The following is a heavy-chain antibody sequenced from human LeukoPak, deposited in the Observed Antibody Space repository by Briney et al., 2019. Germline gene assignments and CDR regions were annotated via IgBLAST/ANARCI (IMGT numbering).Heavy chain of an antibody. CDR2: AFYGGTP. D-gene: IGHD5-24*01. CDR3: ARRLNGMATIDRYFDY. Sequence: SETLSLTCTVSGGSISSGTYYWGWIRQPPGKGLEWLGTAFYGGTPYYNPSLKSRVTISVDTSKNQFSLKLSSVTAADTAVYYCARRLNGMATIDRYFDYWGQGTLVTVSS. CDR1: GGSISSGTYY. V-gene: IGHV4-39*01. J-gene: IGHJ4*02.